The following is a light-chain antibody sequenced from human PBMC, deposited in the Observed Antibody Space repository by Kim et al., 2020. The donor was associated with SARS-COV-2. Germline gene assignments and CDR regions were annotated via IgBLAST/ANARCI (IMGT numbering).Light chain of an antibody. V-gene: IGKV3-11*01. Sequence: LSPGERATLSCRADQSVSTYLAWYQQKPGQAPRLLIYGASNRATGIPARFSGSGSGTDFTLTISSLEPEDSAIYYCQQRDNWPLTFGGGTKVDIK. J-gene: IGKJ4*01. CDR2: GAS. CDR3: QQRDNWPLT. CDR1: QSVSTY.